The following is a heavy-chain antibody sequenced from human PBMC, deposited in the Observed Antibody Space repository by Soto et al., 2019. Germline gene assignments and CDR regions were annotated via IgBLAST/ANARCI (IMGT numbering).Heavy chain of an antibody. CDR2: MNPNSGNT. J-gene: IGHJ4*02. Sequence: ASVKVSCKASGYTFTSYDINWVRQATGQGLEGMGWMNPNSGNTGYAQKFQGRVTMTRNTSISTAYMELSSLRSEDTAVYYCARFIAAAGLFDYWGQGTLVTVSS. V-gene: IGHV1-8*01. CDR1: GYTFTSYD. D-gene: IGHD6-13*01. CDR3: ARFIAAAGLFDY.